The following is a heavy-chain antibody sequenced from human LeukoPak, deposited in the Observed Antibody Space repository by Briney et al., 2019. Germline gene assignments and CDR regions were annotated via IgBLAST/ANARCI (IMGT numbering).Heavy chain of an antibody. CDR1: GFTFSSYW. J-gene: IGHJ6*03. CDR3: ARGRDCSSTSCYLAYYYYYMDV. Sequence: GGSLSLSCAASGFTFSSYWMSWVRQAPGKGLEWVANIKQDGSEKYYVGSVKGRFTISRDNAKNSLYLQMNSLRAEDTAVYYCARGRDCSSTSCYLAYYYYYMDVWGKGTTVTVSS. V-gene: IGHV3-7*01. D-gene: IGHD2-2*01. CDR2: IKQDGSEK.